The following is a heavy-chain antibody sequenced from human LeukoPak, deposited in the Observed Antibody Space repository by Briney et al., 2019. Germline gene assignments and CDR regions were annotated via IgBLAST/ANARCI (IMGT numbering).Heavy chain of an antibody. D-gene: IGHD4-23*01. J-gene: IGHJ6*02. Sequence: SETLSLTCTVSGVSISSYYWSWIRQPAGKGLEWIGRIYTSGSTNYNPSLKSRVTMSVDTSKNQLSLKLSSVTAADTAVYYCARDSPYGGNYYYGMDVWGQGTTVTVSS. V-gene: IGHV4-4*07. CDR1: GVSISSYY. CDR2: IYTSGST. CDR3: ARDSPYGGNYYYGMDV.